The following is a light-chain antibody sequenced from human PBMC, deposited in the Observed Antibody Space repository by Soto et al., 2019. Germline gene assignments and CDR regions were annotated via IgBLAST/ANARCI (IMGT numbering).Light chain of an antibody. CDR2: RNN. Sequence: QSVLTQPPSVSGTPGQRVTISCSGSSSNIGSNFVYWYQQLPGTAPKLLLYRNNQRPSGVPDRFSGSKSATSASLAISGLRSEDEADYYCCSSGGSPTYVFGTGTKVTVL. CDR3: CSSGGSPTYV. V-gene: IGLV1-47*01. CDR1: SSNIGSNF. J-gene: IGLJ1*01.